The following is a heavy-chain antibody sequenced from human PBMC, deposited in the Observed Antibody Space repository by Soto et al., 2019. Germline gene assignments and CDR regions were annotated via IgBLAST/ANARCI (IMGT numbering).Heavy chain of an antibody. CDR3: ARDSAGYGSSSYYYYYGMDV. CDR2: IIPIFGTA. D-gene: IGHD3-10*01. J-gene: IGHJ6*02. CDR1: GGTFSSYA. Sequence: QVQLVQSGAEVQKPGSSVKVSCKASGGTFSSYAISWVRQAPGQGLEWMGGIIPIFGTANYAQKFQGRVTITADESTSTAYMELSSLRSEDTAVYYCARDSAGYGSSSYYYYYGMDVWGQGTTVTVSS. V-gene: IGHV1-69*01.